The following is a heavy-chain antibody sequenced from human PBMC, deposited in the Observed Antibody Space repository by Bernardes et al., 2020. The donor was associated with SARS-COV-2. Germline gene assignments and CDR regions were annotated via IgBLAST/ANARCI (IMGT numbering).Heavy chain of an antibody. V-gene: IGHV4-34*01. D-gene: IGHD6-19*01. J-gene: IGHJ3*02. CDR2: INHSGST. CDR3: GKIAVAGTGDDAFDI. CDR1: GGSFSGYY. Sequence: SETLSLTCAVYGGSFSGYYWSWIRQPPGKGLEWIGEINHSGSTNYNPSLKSRVTISVDTSKNQFSLKLSSVTAADTAVYYCGKIAVAGTGDDAFDIWGQGTMVTVSS.